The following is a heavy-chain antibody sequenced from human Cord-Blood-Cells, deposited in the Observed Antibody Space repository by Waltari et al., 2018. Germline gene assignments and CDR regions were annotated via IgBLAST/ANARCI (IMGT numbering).Heavy chain of an antibody. CDR2: IYTSGST. J-gene: IGHJ6*03. CDR3: ARVGAQSVRGVIRAYYYYMDV. Sequence: VQLQESGPGLVKPSETLSLTCTVSGGSISSYYWSWIRQPAGKGLEWIGRIYTSGSTNYNPSLKSRVTMSVDTSKNQFSLKLSSVTAADTAVYYCARVGAQSVRGVIRAYYYYMDVWGKGTTVTVSS. V-gene: IGHV4-4*07. D-gene: IGHD3-10*01. CDR1: GGSISSYY.